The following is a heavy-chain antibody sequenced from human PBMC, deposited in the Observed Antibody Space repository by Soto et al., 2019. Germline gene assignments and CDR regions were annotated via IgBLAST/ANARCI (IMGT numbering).Heavy chain of an antibody. CDR1: GFTFSSYG. CDR2: ISHDGSNK. V-gene: IGHV3-30*03. CDR3: TRRRNVLRFLEWSSGMEV. J-gene: IGHJ6*02. Sequence: GGSLRLSCAASGFTFSSYGMHWVRQAPGKGLEWVAFISHDGSNKYYGDSMKGRIAMSRDNSKSTLYLQMSSLRAEDTAVYYCTRRRNVLRFLEWSSGMEVWGQGTTVTVSS. D-gene: IGHD3-3*01.